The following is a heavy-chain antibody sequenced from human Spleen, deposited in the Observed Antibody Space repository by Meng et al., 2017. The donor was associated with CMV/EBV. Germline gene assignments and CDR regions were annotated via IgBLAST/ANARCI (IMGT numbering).Heavy chain of an antibody. CDR2: IRFDGTNK. CDR3: AKRGDSSGTYAMDV. J-gene: IGHJ6*02. Sequence: GESLKISCAASGFTFSSYAMHWVRPAPGKGLEWVANIRFDGTNKYHADSVKGRFTISRDNSKNTLYLQMNSLRAEDTAVYYCAKRGDSSGTYAMDVWGQGTTVTVSS. D-gene: IGHD3-22*01. V-gene: IGHV3-30*02. CDR1: GFTFSSYA.